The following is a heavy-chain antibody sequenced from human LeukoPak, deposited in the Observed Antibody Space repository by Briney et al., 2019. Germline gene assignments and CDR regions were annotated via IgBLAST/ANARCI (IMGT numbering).Heavy chain of an antibody. CDR3: AREHKGIYGYSYGPDAFDI. CDR1: GLTFSSYW. D-gene: IGHD5-18*01. Sequence: PGESLTLSCAASGLTFSSYWMSWVRQPPGQGLEWVANIKQDGSEKYYVDSVKRRFIISRDNAKNFSFMQMNSPGADATAVYFCAREHKGIYGYSYGPDAFDIWGQGTMVTVSS. J-gene: IGHJ3*02. V-gene: IGHV3-7*01. CDR2: IKQDGSEK.